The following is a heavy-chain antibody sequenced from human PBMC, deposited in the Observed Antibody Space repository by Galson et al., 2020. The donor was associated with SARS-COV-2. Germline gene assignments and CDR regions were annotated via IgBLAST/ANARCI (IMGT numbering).Heavy chain of an antibody. D-gene: IGHD6-19*01. Sequence: SETLSLTCTVSGGSISSSSYYWGWIRQPPGKGLEWIGSIYYSGSTYYNPSLKSRVTISVDTSKNQFSLKLSSVTAADTAVYYCARLTTLYSSGWYVGPDYFDYWGQGTLVTVSS. CDR3: ARLTTLYSSGWYVGPDYFDY. CDR2: IYYSGST. V-gene: IGHV4-39*01. J-gene: IGHJ4*02. CDR1: GGSISSSSYY.